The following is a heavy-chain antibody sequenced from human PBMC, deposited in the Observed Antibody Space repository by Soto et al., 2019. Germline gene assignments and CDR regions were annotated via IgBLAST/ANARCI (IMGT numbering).Heavy chain of an antibody. CDR3: ARDLRLGDTAMVTGDY. J-gene: IGHJ4*02. D-gene: IGHD5-18*01. V-gene: IGHV1-69*01. CDR1: GGTFSSYA. Sequence: QVQLVQSGAEVKKPGSSVKVSCKASGGTFSSYAISWVRQAPGQGLEWMGGIIPIFGTANYAQKFQGRVTITADESTSTAYMELSSLRSEDTAVYYCARDLRLGDTAMVTGDYWGQGPLVTVSS. CDR2: IIPIFGTA.